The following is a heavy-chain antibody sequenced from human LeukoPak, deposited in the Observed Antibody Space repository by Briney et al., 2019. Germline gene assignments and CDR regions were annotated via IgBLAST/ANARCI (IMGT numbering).Heavy chain of an antibody. D-gene: IGHD4-17*01. V-gene: IGHV3-7*01. J-gene: IGHJ2*01. CDR1: GFTFSSYW. CDR2: INQDGSEN. CDR3: ARDRHGDTGDWSFDL. Sequence: QPGXXLRLSCAASGFTFSSYWMSWVRQAPGKGLEWVANINQDGSENYYVDSVKGRFTISRDNGRSSLFLQMNSLRVEDTAVYYCARDRHGDTGDWSFDLWGRGTLVTVSS.